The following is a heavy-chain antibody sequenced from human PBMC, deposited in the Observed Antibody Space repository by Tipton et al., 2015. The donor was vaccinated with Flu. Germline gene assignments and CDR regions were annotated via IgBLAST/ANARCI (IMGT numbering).Heavy chain of an antibody. J-gene: IGHJ4*02. V-gene: IGHV3-23*05. D-gene: IGHD6-13*01. Sequence: SLRLSCAGSGFTFSSYGMSWVRQAPGKGLEWVSGIYGSGSSTYYADSVKGRFTISRDNFKNTLYLQMNRLRGEDTAVYYCAKGVAPAGDQFDYWGQGTLVTVSS. CDR3: AKGVAPAGDQFDY. CDR1: GFTFSSYG. CDR2: IYGSGSST.